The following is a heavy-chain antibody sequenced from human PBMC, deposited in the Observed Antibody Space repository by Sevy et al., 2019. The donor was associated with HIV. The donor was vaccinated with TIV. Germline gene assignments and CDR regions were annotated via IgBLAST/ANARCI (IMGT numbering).Heavy chain of an antibody. J-gene: IGHJ6*02. V-gene: IGHV3-53*01. Sequence: GGSLRLSCAASGFTVTNNYISWVRQAPGKGLDWVALSYSDDSRYFADSVRGRFTISRDSLENTLYLQMNSLRAEDTAVYYCARLHPHIAAARAMDVWGQGTTVTVSS. D-gene: IGHD6-13*01. CDR3: ARLHPHIAAARAMDV. CDR2: SYSDDSR. CDR1: GFTVTNNY.